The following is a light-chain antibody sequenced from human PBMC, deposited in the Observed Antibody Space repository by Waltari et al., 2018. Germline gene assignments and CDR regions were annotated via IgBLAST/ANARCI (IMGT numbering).Light chain of an antibody. V-gene: IGKV1-5*03. Sequence: DIQMTQSPSPLSASVGDRVTITCRASQSIDDLLAWYQQRPGKAPKVLIYKASNLQTEVPSRFSGSGSGTEFTLTITSLQPDDFAAYYCQQYHSYPISFGQGTKLEIK. J-gene: IGKJ2*03. CDR1: QSIDDL. CDR2: KAS. CDR3: QQYHSYPIS.